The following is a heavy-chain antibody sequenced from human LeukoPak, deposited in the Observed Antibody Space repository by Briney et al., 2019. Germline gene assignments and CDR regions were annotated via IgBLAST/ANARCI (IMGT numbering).Heavy chain of an antibody. CDR3: ARLHSFSNLDY. CDR1: GYSFTSYR. Sequence: GESLMISCKGSGYSFTSYRIGWVRQMPGKGLEWMGIIYPGDSDTRYRPSFQGQVTISADKSVSTAYLQWSSLKASDTAMYYCARLHSFSNLDYWGQGTLVTVSS. CDR2: IYPGDSDT. D-gene: IGHD5-18*01. J-gene: IGHJ4*02. V-gene: IGHV5-51*01.